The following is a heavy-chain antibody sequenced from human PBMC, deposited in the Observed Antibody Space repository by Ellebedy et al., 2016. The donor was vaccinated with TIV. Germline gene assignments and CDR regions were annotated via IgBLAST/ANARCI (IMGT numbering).Heavy chain of an antibody. CDR3: ARDGTVITRGLDS. CDR1: GFTFTTYT. D-gene: IGHD4-23*01. CDR2: ISSTGTTI. Sequence: GGSLRLXXAASGFTFTTYTMTWVPQAPGMGLEWVSYISSTGTTIYYADSVKGRFSISRDNAKNSVYLQMNSLRAEDTAVYFCARDGTVITRGLDSWGQGTLVTVSP. V-gene: IGHV3-48*04. J-gene: IGHJ4*02.